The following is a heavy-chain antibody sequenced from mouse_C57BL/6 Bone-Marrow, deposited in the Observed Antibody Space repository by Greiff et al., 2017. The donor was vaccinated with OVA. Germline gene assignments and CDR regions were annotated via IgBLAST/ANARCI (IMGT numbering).Heavy chain of an antibody. CDR3: ARDDGYFAWFAY. Sequence: EVMLVESGGGLVKPGGSLKLSCAASGFTFSDYGMHWVRQAPEKGLEWVAYISSGSSTIYYVDTVKGRFTISRDNAKNTLFLQMTSLRSEDTAMYYCARDDGYFAWFAYWGQGTLVTVSA. D-gene: IGHD2-3*01. V-gene: IGHV5-17*01. CDR1: GFTFSDYG. CDR2: ISSGSSTI. J-gene: IGHJ3*01.